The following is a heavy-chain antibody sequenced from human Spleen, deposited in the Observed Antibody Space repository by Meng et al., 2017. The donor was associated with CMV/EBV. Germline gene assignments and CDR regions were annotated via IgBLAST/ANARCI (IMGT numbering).Heavy chain of an antibody. CDR3: ARTGAGSTSHFDY. CDR1: GYFFSDHF. V-gene: IGHV1-2*02. CDR2: IIPIFGTA. Sequence: ASVKVSCKASGYFFSDHFMHWVRQAPGQGLEWMGWIIPIFGTAKYAQKFQGRVTMTRNTSISTAYMELSSLRSEDTAVYYCARTGAGSTSHFDYWGQGTLVTVSS. D-gene: IGHD2-2*01. J-gene: IGHJ4*02.